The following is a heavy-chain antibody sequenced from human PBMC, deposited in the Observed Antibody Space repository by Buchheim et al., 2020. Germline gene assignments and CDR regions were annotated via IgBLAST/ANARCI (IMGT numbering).Heavy chain of an antibody. J-gene: IGHJ6*03. Sequence: QVTLKESGPALVKPTQTLTLTCTFSGFSLSTSGMRVSWIRQPPGGALEWLARIDWDDDKFYTTSLETRLTISKDTSKNQVFLTMTDMDPVDTATYYCARTPGQGNYYYFYMDVWGKGTT. CDR1: GFSLSTSGMR. V-gene: IGHV2-70*04. CDR3: ARTPGQGNYYYFYMDV. CDR2: IDWDDDK.